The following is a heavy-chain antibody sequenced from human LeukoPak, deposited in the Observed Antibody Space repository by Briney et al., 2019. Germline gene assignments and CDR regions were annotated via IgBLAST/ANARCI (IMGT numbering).Heavy chain of an antibody. D-gene: IGHD1-1*01. J-gene: IGHJ4*02. CDR3: ASHRGDYATGYFDY. Sequence: GGSLRLSCAASGFIFSNAWMNWVRQAPGKGLEWVAIISYDGSNKYYADSVRGRFTISKDNSQNTLYLQMNSLRAEDTAVYYCASHRGDYATGYFDYWGQGTLVTVSS. V-gene: IGHV3-30*03. CDR1: GFIFSNAW. CDR2: ISYDGSNK.